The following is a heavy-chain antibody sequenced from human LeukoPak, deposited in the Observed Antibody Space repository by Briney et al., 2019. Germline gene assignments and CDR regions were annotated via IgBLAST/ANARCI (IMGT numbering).Heavy chain of an antibody. CDR1: GGSISSYY. J-gene: IGHJ5*02. D-gene: IGHD2-2*01. V-gene: IGHV4-39*01. CDR2: IYYSGST. Sequence: SETLSLTCTVSGGSISSYYWGWIRQPPGKGLEWIGSIYYSGSTYYNPSLKSRVTISVDTSKNQFSLKLSSVTAADTAVYYCARQEGGIVVVPAAWGQGTLVTVSS. CDR3: ARQEGGIVVVPAA.